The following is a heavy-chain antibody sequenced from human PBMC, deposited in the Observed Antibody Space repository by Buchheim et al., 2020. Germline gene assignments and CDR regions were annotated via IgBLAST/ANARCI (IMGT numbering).Heavy chain of an antibody. J-gene: IGHJ5*01. Sequence: QVQLVQSGAEVKKPGASVKVSCKASGYTFTGYYMHWVRQAPGQGLEWMGWINPNSGGTNYAQKFQGWVTMTRDTSFRPPYLELSRLRSDDTAVYYCARDANIQGDDSSGRNYLHFDSWGQGTL. D-gene: IGHD3-22*01. CDR2: INPNSGGT. V-gene: IGHV1-2*04. CDR1: GYTFTGYY. CDR3: ARDANIQGDDSSGRNYLHFDS.